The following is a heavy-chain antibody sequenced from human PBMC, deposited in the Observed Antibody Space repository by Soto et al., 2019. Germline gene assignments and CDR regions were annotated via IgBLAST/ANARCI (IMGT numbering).Heavy chain of an antibody. V-gene: IGHV4-4*07. CDR1: GGSISSYY. CDR2: IYTSGST. Sequence: QVQLQESGPGLVKPSETLSLTCTVSGGSISSYYWSWIRQPAGKGLEWIGRIYTSGSTNYNPSLKSRVTMSVDTSKNQFSLKLSSVTAADTAVYYCAREMGDYGDYNWYFDLWGRGTLVTVSS. D-gene: IGHD4-17*01. J-gene: IGHJ2*01. CDR3: AREMGDYGDYNWYFDL.